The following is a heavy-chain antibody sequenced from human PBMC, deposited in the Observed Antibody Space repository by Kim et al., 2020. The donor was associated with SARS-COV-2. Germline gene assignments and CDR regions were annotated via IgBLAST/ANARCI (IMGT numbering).Heavy chain of an antibody. CDR3: ARLLGGGSYYDY. J-gene: IGHJ4*02. Sequence: NYAQKVQGRVTMTTDTSTSLAYMELRSLRSDDTAMYYCARLLGGGSYYDYWGQGTLVTVSS. D-gene: IGHD1-26*01. V-gene: IGHV1-18*01.